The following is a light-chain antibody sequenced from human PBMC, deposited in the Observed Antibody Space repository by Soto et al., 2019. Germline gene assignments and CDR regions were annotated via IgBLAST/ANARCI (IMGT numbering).Light chain of an antibody. Sequence: EIVLTQSPGTLSLSPGERATLSCRASQSVSSNYLAWYQQKPGQAPRLLIYGASSRATGIPDRFSGSGSGTDFTLTISRLEPEDFAVYYCQQYAISPRTFRQGTKVEVK. V-gene: IGKV3-20*01. CDR1: QSVSSNY. J-gene: IGKJ1*01. CDR3: QQYAISPRT. CDR2: GAS.